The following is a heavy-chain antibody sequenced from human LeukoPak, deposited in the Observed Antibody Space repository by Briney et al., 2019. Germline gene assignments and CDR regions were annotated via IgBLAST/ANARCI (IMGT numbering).Heavy chain of an antibody. CDR1: GDSITKSAFY. CDR2: RYETGST. Sequence: NPSETLSLTCSISGDSITKSAFYWGWIRQPPGKGLEWIGSRYETGSTFQNPSLKSRVTTSVDTSKNQFSLNLTSVTAADTAVYFCARHYGLNYYDSTALEYWGQGILVTVSS. V-gene: IGHV4-39*01. D-gene: IGHD3-22*01. J-gene: IGHJ4*02. CDR3: ARHYGLNYYDSTALEY.